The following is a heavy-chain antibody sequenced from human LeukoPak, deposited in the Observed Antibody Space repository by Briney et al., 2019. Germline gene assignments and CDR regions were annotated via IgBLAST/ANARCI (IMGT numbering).Heavy chain of an antibody. CDR2: IYYSGDT. CDR1: GDSISGNY. D-gene: IGHD2-15*01. V-gene: IGHV4-59*01. Sequence: SETLPLTCSVSGDSISGNYWSWMRQPPGKELEWIGYIYYSGDTNYNPSLKSRVTMSVDTSKNQFSVNLSFVTAADTAAYYCARLLAGCSGSKCRAHFDYWGQGTLVTVSS. J-gene: IGHJ4*02. CDR3: ARLLAGCSGSKCRAHFDY.